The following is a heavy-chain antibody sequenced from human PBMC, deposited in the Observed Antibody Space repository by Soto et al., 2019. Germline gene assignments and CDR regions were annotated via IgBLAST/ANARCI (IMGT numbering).Heavy chain of an antibody. J-gene: IGHJ3*02. CDR2: INPNSGGT. V-gene: IGHV1-2*04. Sequence: ASVKVSCKASGYTFTGYYMHWVRQAPGQGLEWMGWINPNSGGTNYAQKFQGWVTMTRDTSISTAYMELSRLRSDDTAVYYCARLLEGGMIVAGVFDIWGQGSMVTGSS. CDR3: ARLLEGGMIVAGVFDI. CDR1: GYTFTGYY. D-gene: IGHD3-22*01.